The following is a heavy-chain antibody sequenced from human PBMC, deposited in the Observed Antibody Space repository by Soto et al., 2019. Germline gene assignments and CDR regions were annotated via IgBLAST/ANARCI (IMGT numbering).Heavy chain of an antibody. D-gene: IGHD6-19*01. CDR2: IYYSGST. V-gene: IGHV4-59*01. CDR3: ASDGSSGSARNMDV. Sequence: PSETLSLTCTVSGGSISSYYWSWIRQPPGKGLEWIGYIYYSGSTNYNPSLKSRVTISVDTSKNQFSLKLSSVTAADAAVYYCASDGSSGSARNMDVWGQGTTVTVSS. CDR1: GGSISSYY. J-gene: IGHJ6*02.